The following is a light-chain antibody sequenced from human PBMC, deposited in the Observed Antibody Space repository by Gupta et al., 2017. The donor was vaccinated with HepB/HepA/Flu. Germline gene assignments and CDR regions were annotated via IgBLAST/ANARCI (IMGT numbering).Light chain of an antibody. CDR2: GAS. CDR1: QSISSY. CDR3: QQSYSTPWT. J-gene: IGKJ1*01. Sequence: IQMTQSPSSLSASVGDRVTISCRASQSISSYLNWYQQKPGKAPKLLIYGASSLQSGVPSRFSGRGSGTDFTLTISSLQPEDCATYYCQQSYSTPWTFGQGTKVEIK. V-gene: IGKV1-39*01.